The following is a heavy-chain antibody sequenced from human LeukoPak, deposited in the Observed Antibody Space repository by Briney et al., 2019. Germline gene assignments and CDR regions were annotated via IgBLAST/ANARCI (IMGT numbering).Heavy chain of an antibody. Sequence: GGSLRLSCAASGFTFSSYSMNWVRQAPGKGLEWVSSISSSSSYIYYADSVKGRFTISRDNAKNSLYLQMNSLRAEDTAVYYCARQPGYSYGTDYWGQGTLVTVSS. D-gene: IGHD5-18*01. CDR3: ARQPGYSYGTDY. J-gene: IGHJ4*02. CDR2: ISSSSSYI. V-gene: IGHV3-21*01. CDR1: GFTFSSYS.